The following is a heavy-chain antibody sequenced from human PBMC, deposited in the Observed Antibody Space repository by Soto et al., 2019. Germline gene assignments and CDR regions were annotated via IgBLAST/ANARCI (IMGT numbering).Heavy chain of an antibody. D-gene: IGHD3-16*01. V-gene: IGHV3-23*01. CDR2: ISGGGDYT. CDR1: GFSFSSYA. CDR3: AKARYSDDVWETYYHYGMDV. Sequence: EVQLLESGGGLVQPGGSLRLSCAASGFSFSSYAMSWVRQTPGKGLEWVSTISGGGDYTYYADSVKGRFNISRDNSKNTRDLQMNSLRADDTAVYYCAKARYSDDVWETYYHYGMDVWGQGTAVTVSS. J-gene: IGHJ6*02.